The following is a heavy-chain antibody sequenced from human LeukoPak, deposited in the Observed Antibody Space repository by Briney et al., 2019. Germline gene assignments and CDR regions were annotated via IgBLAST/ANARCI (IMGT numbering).Heavy chain of an antibody. Sequence: PSETLSLTCTVSGGSMRSYYWNWIRQPPGKGLEWIGYIYYSGTTNYNPSLKSRVTISVDTSKNQFSLKLSSVTTADTAVYYCAGDEGGQLNYFDYWGQGTLVTVSS. D-gene: IGHD2-2*01. CDR1: GGSMRSYY. J-gene: IGHJ4*02. CDR3: AGDEGGQLNYFDY. CDR2: IYYSGTT. V-gene: IGHV4-59*01.